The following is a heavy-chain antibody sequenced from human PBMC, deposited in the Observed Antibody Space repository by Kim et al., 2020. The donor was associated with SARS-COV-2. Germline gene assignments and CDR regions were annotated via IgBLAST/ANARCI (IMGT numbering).Heavy chain of an antibody. Sequence: SQTLSLTCAISGDSVSSNSAAWNWIRQSPSRGLEWLGRTYYRSKWYNDYAVSVKSRITINPDTSKNQFSLQLNSVTPEDTAVYYCARLGYSGYDWRSAFDIWGQGTMVTVSS. CDR1: GDSVSSNSAA. V-gene: IGHV6-1*01. J-gene: IGHJ3*02. CDR2: TYYRSKWYN. D-gene: IGHD5-12*01. CDR3: ARLGYSGYDWRSAFDI.